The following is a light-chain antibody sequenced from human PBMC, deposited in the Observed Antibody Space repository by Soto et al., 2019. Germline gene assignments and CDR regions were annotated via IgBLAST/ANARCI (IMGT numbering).Light chain of an antibody. CDR2: GAS. V-gene: IGKV3-15*01. J-gene: IGKJ1*01. Sequence: EVVMTQSPATLSVSPGERATLSCRASQSVSSNLAWYQQKPGQAPRLLIYGASTRATGIPARFSGSGSGTEFTLTISSLQSEDFAVYYCQQYNNWPRPFGQGTKVDNK. CDR3: QQYNNWPRP. CDR1: QSVSSN.